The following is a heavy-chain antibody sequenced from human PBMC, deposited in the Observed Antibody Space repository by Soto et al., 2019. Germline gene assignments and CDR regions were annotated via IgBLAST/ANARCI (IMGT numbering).Heavy chain of an antibody. D-gene: IGHD3-10*01. V-gene: IGHV4-39*07. CDR1: GGSISSGDYY. Sequence: SETLSLTCTVSGGSISSGDYYWSWIRQPPGKGLEWIGSIHYSGSTYYNPSLKSRVTISVDTSTNQFSLKLSFVTAADRAVYYCARAKYYHDSGSHFFFDPWG. J-gene: IGHJ5*02. CDR2: IHYSGST. CDR3: ARAKYYHDSGSHFFFDP.